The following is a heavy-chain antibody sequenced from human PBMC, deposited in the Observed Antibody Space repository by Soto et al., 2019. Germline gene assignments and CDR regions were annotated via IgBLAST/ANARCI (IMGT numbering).Heavy chain of an antibody. CDR2: INAANGDT. Sequence: ASVKVSCKASGYTFTSYGIHWVRQAPGQRLEWMGWINAANGDTKYSPKFQGRVTITRDTSASTAYMELSSLRSEKTAVYYCVRRHVSATGIDWFDPWGQGTRVTVSS. CDR1: GYTFTSYG. J-gene: IGHJ5*02. D-gene: IGHD6-13*01. CDR3: VRRHVSATGIDWFDP. V-gene: IGHV1-3*01.